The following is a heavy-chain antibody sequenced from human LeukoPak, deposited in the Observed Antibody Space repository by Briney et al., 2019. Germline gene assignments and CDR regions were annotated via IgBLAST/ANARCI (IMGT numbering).Heavy chain of an antibody. CDR2: IYHSGRI. V-gene: IGHV4-38-2*01. CDR3: ACAPEDNVVGPAAIRRFGWFDP. CDR1: GYSISSGYY. D-gene: IGHD2-2*02. J-gene: IGHJ5*02. Sequence: KPSETLSLXCAVSGYSISSGYYWGWIRQPPGKGLEGIGSIYHSGRIYYNPSLTSRATISVDTSKNQFSLKLSSVTDADTAVYYCACAPEDNVVGPAAIRRFGWFDPWGQGTMVTVSS.